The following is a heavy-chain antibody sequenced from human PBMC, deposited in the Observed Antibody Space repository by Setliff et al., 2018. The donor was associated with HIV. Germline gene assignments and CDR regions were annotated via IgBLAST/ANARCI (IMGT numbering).Heavy chain of an antibody. V-gene: IGHV5-51*01. CDR2: ISPADSDT. CDR1: GYSFTSYW. J-gene: IGHJ6*03. CDR3: ARLANYYYYYMDV. Sequence: GASLKISCKGSGYSFTSYWIGWVRQMPGKGLEWLGIISPADSDTRYNPSFQCQVTISADKSIGTAYLQWSSLKASDTAMYYWARLANYYYYYMDVWGKGTTVTVSS.